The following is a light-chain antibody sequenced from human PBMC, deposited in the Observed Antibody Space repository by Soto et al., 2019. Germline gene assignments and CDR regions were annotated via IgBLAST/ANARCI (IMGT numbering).Light chain of an antibody. CDR3: QQYNNWPQT. J-gene: IGKJ1*01. CDR1: QSVATN. V-gene: IGKV3-15*01. CDR2: GAS. Sequence: EAVLTQSLATLSVSPGERATLSCRASQSVATNLASYQQRPGQAPRLLIYGASKRAVGLPARFSGSGSGTEFTLTITRLQSEDFAVYYCQQYNNWPQTFGQGTKVEIK.